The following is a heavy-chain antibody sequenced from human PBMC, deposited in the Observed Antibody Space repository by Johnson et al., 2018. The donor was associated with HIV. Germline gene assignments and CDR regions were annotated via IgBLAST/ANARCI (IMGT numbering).Heavy chain of an antibody. CDR1: GFTVSSNY. CDR2: INWNGGRI. CDR3: AKVYSVGATLLAAFDI. Sequence: EVQLVESGGGLIQPGGSLRLSCAASGFTVSSNYMSWVRQAPGKGLEWVSGINWNGGRIGYADSVKGGFTISRDNAKKSLPLQMNSLRVEDTAVYYCAKVYSVGATLLAAFDILCQGTIVTVSS. D-gene: IGHD1-26*01. V-gene: IGHV3-53*01. J-gene: IGHJ3*02.